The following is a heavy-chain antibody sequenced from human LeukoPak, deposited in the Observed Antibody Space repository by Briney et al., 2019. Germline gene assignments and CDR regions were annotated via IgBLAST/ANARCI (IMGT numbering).Heavy chain of an antibody. J-gene: IGHJ4*02. V-gene: IGHV3-74*01. D-gene: IGHD6-25*01. CDR1: GFTFSIYW. Sequence: GGSLRLSCAPSGFTFSIYWMHCGRQAPGEGLVWVSRINSDGTNTSYADSVKGRFTISRDNAKNTLYLQMNSLRAEDTALYNCARRRNGSFDYWGQGTLVTVSS. CDR3: ARRRNGSFDY. CDR2: INSDGTNT.